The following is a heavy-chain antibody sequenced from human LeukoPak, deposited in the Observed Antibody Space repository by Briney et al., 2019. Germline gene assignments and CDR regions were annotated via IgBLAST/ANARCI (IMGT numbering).Heavy chain of an antibody. CDR3: ARSRGAGPGAHFDY. CDR1: GFTFSDEY. Sequence: GGSLRLSCAASGFTFSDEYMSWVRQAPGKGLEWVSYVSNSGGYTNYADSVKGRFTISRDNAKSSLYLQMNSVRAEDTAVYYCARSRGAGPGAHFDYWGQGTLVNGSS. J-gene: IGHJ4*02. V-gene: IGHV3-11*03. CDR2: VSNSGGYT. D-gene: IGHD6-19*01.